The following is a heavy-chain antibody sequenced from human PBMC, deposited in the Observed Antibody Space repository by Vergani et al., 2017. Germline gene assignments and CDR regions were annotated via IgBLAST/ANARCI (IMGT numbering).Heavy chain of an antibody. CDR3: ARAGMATIEGAADAVDI. D-gene: IGHD5-24*01. CDR2: IIPIFGTA. CDR1: GGTFSSYA. J-gene: IGHJ3*02. Sequence: QVQLVHSGAEVKKPGSSVKVSCKASGGTFSSYAISWVRQAPGQGLEWMGRIIPIFGTANYAQKFQGRVTITADESTSTTYMELSSLRSEDTAVYYCARAGMATIEGAADAVDIWGQGTMVTVSS. V-gene: IGHV1-69*13.